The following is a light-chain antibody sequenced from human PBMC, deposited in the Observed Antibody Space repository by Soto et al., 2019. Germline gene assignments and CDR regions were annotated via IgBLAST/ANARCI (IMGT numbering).Light chain of an antibody. CDR1: SSDVGGYNY. CDR2: KAS. Sequence: QSALTQPASVSGSPGQSITISCTGTSSDVGGYNYVSWYQQHPGKAPKLMIYKASNRPSGVSTRFSGSKSGNTASLTISGLQAEDEADYYCSSYTSSSTLEVFGTGTKLTVL. V-gene: IGLV2-14*01. CDR3: SSYTSSSTLEV. J-gene: IGLJ1*01.